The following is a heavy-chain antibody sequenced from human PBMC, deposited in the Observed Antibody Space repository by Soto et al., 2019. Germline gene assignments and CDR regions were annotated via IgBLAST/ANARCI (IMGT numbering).Heavy chain of an antibody. CDR1: GGSFNNYF. Sequence: QVQLQQWGSGLLKPSETLSLTCGVFGGSFNNYFWSWIRQAPGKGLEWIGEINHTGSTNYNPSLKSRVTISVDTSTKQFSLRLTSVTAADTATYYCASQVGVPSNWVGVAWGQGSRVTVSS. V-gene: IGHV4-34*01. J-gene: IGHJ5*02. D-gene: IGHD6-13*01. CDR3: ASQVGVPSNWVGVA. CDR2: INHTGST.